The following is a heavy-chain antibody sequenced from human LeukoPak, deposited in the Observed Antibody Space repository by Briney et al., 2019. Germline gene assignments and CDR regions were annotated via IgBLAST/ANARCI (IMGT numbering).Heavy chain of an antibody. J-gene: IGHJ3*02. CDR1: GHSFTSYW. Sequence: GESLMISCKGSGHSFTSYWIGWVRQMPGKGLEWMGIIYPGDSDTRYSPSFQGQVTISADKSISTAYLQWSSLKASDTAMYYCARHPSITIFGVVTPPGAFDIWGQGTMVTVSS. V-gene: IGHV5-51*01. CDR2: IYPGDSDT. D-gene: IGHD3-3*01. CDR3: ARHPSITIFGVVTPPGAFDI.